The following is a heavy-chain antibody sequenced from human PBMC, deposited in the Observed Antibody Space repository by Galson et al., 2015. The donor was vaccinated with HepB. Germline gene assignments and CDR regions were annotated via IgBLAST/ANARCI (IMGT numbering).Heavy chain of an antibody. Sequence: SVKVSCKASGGTFSSYAISWVRQAPGQGLEWMGGIIPIFGTANYAQKFQGRVTITADKSTSTAYMELSSLRSEDTAVYYCARYSGWYLGYYYYGMDVWGQGTTVTVSS. CDR1: GGTFSSYA. V-gene: IGHV1-69*06. CDR3: ARYSGWYLGYYYYGMDV. D-gene: IGHD6-19*01. J-gene: IGHJ6*02. CDR2: IIPIFGTA.